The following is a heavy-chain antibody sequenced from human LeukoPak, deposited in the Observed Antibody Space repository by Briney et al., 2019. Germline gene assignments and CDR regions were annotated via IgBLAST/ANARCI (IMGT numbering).Heavy chain of an antibody. Sequence: ASVKVSCKASGYTFTSYGIRWVRQAPGQGLEWMGWISAYNGDTNYVQKLQGRVTMTTDTSTSTAYMELRSLRADDTAVYYCATHRGYCSSTSCQNELELDYWGQGTLVTVSS. CDR3: ATHRGYCSSTSCQNELELDY. D-gene: IGHD2-2*03. V-gene: IGHV1-18*01. CDR1: GYTFTSYG. CDR2: ISAYNGDT. J-gene: IGHJ4*02.